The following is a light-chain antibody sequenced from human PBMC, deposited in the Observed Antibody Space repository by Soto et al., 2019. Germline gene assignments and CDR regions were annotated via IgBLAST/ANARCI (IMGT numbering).Light chain of an antibody. V-gene: IGKV3-20*01. Sequence: EIVLTQSPGTLSLSPGERATLYCRSGQTVNANFLAWYQQKPGQAPRLLIYGVSNRAPGIPDRFSGSGSGTDITLTISSLQSEDFVLYYCQEYNDWPRGTFGQGTKVEVK. CDR2: GVS. J-gene: IGKJ1*01. CDR1: QTVNANF. CDR3: QEYNDWPRGT.